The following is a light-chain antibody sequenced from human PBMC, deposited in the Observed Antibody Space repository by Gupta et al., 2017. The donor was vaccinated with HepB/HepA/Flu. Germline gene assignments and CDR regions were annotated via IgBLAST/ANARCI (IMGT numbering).Light chain of an antibody. Sequence: QPVLTQPSSHSASSGASVRLTCLLSSGFSVGDFWIRWYQQKPGNTPRYLLYYHSDPKKGQGSGAPSSFSGSNDASVNEGIRRIIGLPPEDEAYDYCGTWHSNSNTWVFGGGTKLTVL. J-gene: IGLJ3*02. CDR2: YHSDPKK. CDR1: SGFSVGDFW. CDR3: GTWHSNSNTWV. V-gene: IGLV5-52*01.